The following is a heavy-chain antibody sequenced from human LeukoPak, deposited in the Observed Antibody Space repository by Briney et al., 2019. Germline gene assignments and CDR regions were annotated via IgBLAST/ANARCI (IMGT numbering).Heavy chain of an antibody. V-gene: IGHV3-21*01. CDR3: VRVSCSVITCPSDY. CDR2: ISSSSSYI. J-gene: IGHJ4*02. Sequence: KPGESLRLSCAASGFTFSNNNMNWVRQAPGKGLEWVSSISSSSSYIYYADSVKGHFTISRDNAKNSLYLQMNSLRAEDTAFYYCVRVSCSVITCPSDYWGQGTLVTVSS. D-gene: IGHD2-15*01. CDR1: GFTFSNNN.